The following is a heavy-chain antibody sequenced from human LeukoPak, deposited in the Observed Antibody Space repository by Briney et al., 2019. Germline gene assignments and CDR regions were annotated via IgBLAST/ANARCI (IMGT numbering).Heavy chain of an antibody. CDR2: IHNSGTT. V-gene: IGHV4-34*01. J-gene: IGHJ4*02. CDR3: ARRYYYNLGSFPFDF. D-gene: IGHD3-10*01. CDR1: GGPFSGYF. Sequence: SETLSLTCAVSGGPFSGYFWSWIRQSSGKGLEWIWEIHNSGTTNYNPSLNSRVTISEDTSKNQFYLNLSSVTAADTAVYYCARRYYYNLGSFPFDFWGQGTLVTVSS.